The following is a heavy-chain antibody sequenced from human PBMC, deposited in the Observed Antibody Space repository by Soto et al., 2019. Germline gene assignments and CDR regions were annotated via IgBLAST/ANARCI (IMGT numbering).Heavy chain of an antibody. CDR1: GGSISSVDYS. J-gene: IGHJ3*02. Sequence: PSETLSLTCTVSGGSISSVDYSWTWLRQPPGKGLEWVADIYNNGHTYQASSLKSRLAVSVDTSKSQVSLRLSSVTAADTAVYYCARDMGYGSGGSCFPPDAFYIWGQGTMVTVSS. CDR2: IYNNGHT. V-gene: IGHV4-30-4*01. CDR3: ARDMGYGSGGSCFPPDAFYI. D-gene: IGHD2-15*01.